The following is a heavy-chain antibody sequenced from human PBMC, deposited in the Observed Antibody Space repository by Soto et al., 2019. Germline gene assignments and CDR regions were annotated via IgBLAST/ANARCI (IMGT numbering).Heavy chain of an antibody. CDR2: IYYSGST. CDR1: GDSINSYH. Sequence: SETLSLTCTVSGDSINSYHWSWIRQPPGKGLEWIGYIYYSGSTNYNPSLKSRVTISVDTSKNQFSLKLSSVTAADTAVYYCARVPDRWGQETLVTVSS. J-gene: IGHJ5*02. V-gene: IGHV4-59*12. CDR3: ARVPDR. D-gene: IGHD2-2*01.